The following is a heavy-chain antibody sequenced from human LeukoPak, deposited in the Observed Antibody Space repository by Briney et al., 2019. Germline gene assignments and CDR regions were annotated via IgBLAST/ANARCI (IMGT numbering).Heavy chain of an antibody. CDR2: INHRGST. D-gene: IGHD4-17*01. CDR3: ARAHDYGDDYYMDV. V-gene: IGHV4-34*01. J-gene: IGHJ6*03. CDR1: GGSFSGYY. Sequence: SETLSLTCDVYGGSFSGYYWSWIRQPPGKGLEWIGEINHRGSTNYNPSLKSRVTISLDKFKNQFSLKLTSVTAADTAVYYCARAHDYGDDYYMDVWGKGTTVTVSS.